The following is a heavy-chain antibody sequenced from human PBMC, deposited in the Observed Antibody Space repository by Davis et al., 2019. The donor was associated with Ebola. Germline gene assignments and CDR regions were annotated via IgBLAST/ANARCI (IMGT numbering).Heavy chain of an antibody. Sequence: GSLRLSCAASGFTFSTYTMIWVRQAPGKGLERVSSISPNSNYIYDADSVKGRFTISRDDAKNSVYLQMNSLRAEDTAVYYCVRDRDFNVDYWGQGTLVTVSS. CDR1: GFTFSTYT. CDR3: VRDRDFNVDY. V-gene: IGHV3-21*01. CDR2: ISPNSNYI. J-gene: IGHJ4*02.